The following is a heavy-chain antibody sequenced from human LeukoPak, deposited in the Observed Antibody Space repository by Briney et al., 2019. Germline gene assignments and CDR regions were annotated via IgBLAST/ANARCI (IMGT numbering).Heavy chain of an antibody. Sequence: GGSLRLSCAASGFTFSDYALIWVRQAPRKGLEWISAIGGTGNTYYADSVKGRFTIFRDNSKNTVYLQMNSLRAEDTALYYCGKDPNGDYVGAFDFWGQGTMVTVSS. CDR3: GKDPNGDYVGAFDF. V-gene: IGHV3-23*01. J-gene: IGHJ3*01. CDR1: GFTFSDYA. CDR2: IGGTGNT. D-gene: IGHD4-17*01.